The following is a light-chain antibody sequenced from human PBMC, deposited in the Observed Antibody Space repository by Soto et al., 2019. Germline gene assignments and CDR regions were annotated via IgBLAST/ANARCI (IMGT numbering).Light chain of an antibody. CDR1: QSVNSSY. CDR2: EAS. Sequence: DTVLTQSPGTLSLSPGERATLSCRASQSVNSSYIAWYQVKPGQAPRLLIYEASSRATGIPDRFSGGGSGTDFTLSISKVEPEDFAVYYCQQYGRPPRATFGQGTRLEIK. V-gene: IGKV3-20*01. CDR3: QQYGRPPRAT. J-gene: IGKJ5*01.